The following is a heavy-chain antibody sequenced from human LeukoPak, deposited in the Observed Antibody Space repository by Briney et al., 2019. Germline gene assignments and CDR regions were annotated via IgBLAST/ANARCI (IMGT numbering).Heavy chain of an antibody. V-gene: IGHV4-59*08. CDR1: GGSISSYY. CDR3: ASGGGGRWGSYFDY. Sequence: SETLSLTCTVSGGSISSYYWSWIRQPPGKGVEWIGYIYYSGSTNYNPSLKSRVTISVDTSKNQFSLKLSSVTAADTAVYYCASGGGGRWGSYFDYWGQGTLVTVSS. D-gene: IGHD3-16*01. J-gene: IGHJ4*02. CDR2: IYYSGST.